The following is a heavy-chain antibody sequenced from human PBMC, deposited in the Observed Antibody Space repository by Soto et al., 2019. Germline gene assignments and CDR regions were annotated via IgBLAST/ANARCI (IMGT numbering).Heavy chain of an antibody. CDR2: IKPDNGDT. CDR1: GYPFSKYG. D-gene: IGHD5-12*01. J-gene: IGHJ5*02. Sequence: QFQLVQSGAEVERPGASVRVSCKAYGYPFSKYGISWIRQAPGQGLEWMGWIKPDNGDTNYAQKFQGRVTMTTDTSSNTAYMELRSLRSDDTAVYYCATSYDSGFDPWGQGTLVSVSS. CDR3: ATSYDSGFDP. V-gene: IGHV1-18*04.